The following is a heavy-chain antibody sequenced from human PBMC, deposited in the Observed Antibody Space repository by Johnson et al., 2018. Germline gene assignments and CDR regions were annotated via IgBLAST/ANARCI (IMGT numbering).Heavy chain of an antibody. CDR1: GYTFTSSY. Sequence: QVHLLETGAEVKKPGASVKVSCKASGYTFTSSYMHWVRQAPGQGLEWMGIINPSGGSTSYAQQFQGRVTMTRDTSTSTVYMELSSLRSEDTAVYYCARDPSPYYDSSGSDDAFDIWGQGTMVTVSS. D-gene: IGHD3-22*01. V-gene: IGHV1-46*01. CDR3: ARDPSPYYDSSGSDDAFDI. J-gene: IGHJ3*02. CDR2: INPSGGST.